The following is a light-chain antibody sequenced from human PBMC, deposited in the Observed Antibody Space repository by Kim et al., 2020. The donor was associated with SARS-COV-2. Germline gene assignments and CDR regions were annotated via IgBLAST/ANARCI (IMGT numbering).Light chain of an antibody. CDR2: DTS. V-gene: IGKV3-11*01. CDR3: QQRSNWPPGLT. CDR1: QSVSTF. Sequence: EIVLTQSPASLSLSPGERATLSCRASQSVSTFLAWYQHKPGQAPRLLIYDTSNRATGVPARFSGSGFGTDFTLTISSLEPEDFALYYCQQRSNWPPGLTFGGGTKVDIK. J-gene: IGKJ4*01.